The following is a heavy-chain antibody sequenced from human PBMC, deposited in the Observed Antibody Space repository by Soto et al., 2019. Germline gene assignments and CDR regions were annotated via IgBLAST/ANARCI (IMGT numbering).Heavy chain of an antibody. CDR2: ISGSGNSR. CDR3: AKDLYYDSTLLDY. CDR1: GFTLSSYA. Sequence: EVQLLESGGGLVQPGGSLRLSCAASGFTLSSYAMSWVRQAPGKGLEWVSGISGSGNSRYYADSVKGRFTISRDNSKNTLYLQMNSLRAEDTAVYYCAKDLYYDSTLLDYWGQGTLVTVSS. J-gene: IGHJ4*02. V-gene: IGHV3-23*01. D-gene: IGHD3-22*01.